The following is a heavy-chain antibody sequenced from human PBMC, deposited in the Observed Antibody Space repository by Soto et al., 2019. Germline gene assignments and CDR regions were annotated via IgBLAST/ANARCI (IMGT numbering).Heavy chain of an antibody. CDR3: ARDSGTVGYDDS. Sequence: QVQLVQSGAEVKKPGSSVKVSCKASGGTFSTYTINWVRQAPGQGLEWMGRIIPLLDVTNNAQRFQGRVTITADKYTSTVYMELTCLTSQDTAVSYCARDSGTVGYDDSWGQGTLVTVSS. CDR2: IIPLLDVT. J-gene: IGHJ4*02. V-gene: IGHV1-69*08. CDR1: GGTFSTYT. D-gene: IGHD3-10*01.